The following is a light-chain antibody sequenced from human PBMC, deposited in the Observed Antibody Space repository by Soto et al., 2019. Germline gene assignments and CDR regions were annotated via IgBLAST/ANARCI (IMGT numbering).Light chain of an antibody. J-gene: IGKJ3*01. Sequence: DIQMTQSPSSLSASVGDRVTITCRASQSISSYLNWYQQKPGKAPKLLNYAASSLQSGVPSRFSGSGSGTDFTLTISSLQPEDFATYYCQQSYSTPPVFGPGTKVDIK. CDR1: QSISSY. CDR2: AAS. CDR3: QQSYSTPPV. V-gene: IGKV1-39*01.